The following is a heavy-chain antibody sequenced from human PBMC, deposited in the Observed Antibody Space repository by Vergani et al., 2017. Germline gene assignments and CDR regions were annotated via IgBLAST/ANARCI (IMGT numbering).Heavy chain of an antibody. CDR2: INHSGST. CDR1: GGSISSGGYY. CDR3: ARLPPIIRGSSGPPVDY. V-gene: IGHV4-31*03. J-gene: IGHJ4*02. D-gene: IGHD6-19*01. Sequence: QVQLQESGPGLVKPSQTLSLTCTVSGGSISSGGYYWSWIRQPPGKGLEWIGEINHSGSTNYNPSLKSRVTISVDTSKNQFSLKLSSVTAADTAVYYCARLPPIIRGSSGPPVDYWGQGTLVTVSS.